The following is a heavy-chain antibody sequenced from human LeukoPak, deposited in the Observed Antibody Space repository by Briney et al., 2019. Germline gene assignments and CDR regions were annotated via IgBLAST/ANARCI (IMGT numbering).Heavy chain of an antibody. D-gene: IGHD1-26*01. V-gene: IGHV3-15*07. CDR1: GFTFSNAW. J-gene: IGHJ3*02. Sequence: GGSLRLSCAASGFTFSNAWMNWVRQAPGKGLEWVGRIKSKTGGGTTDYAAPVKGRFTISRDDSKNTLYLQMNSLKTEDTAVYYCTTGVSGSPFDAFDIWGQGTMVTVSS. CDR3: TTGVSGSPFDAFDI. CDR2: IKSKTGGGTT.